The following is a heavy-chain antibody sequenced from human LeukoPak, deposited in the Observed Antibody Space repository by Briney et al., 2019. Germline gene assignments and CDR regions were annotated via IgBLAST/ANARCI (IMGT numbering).Heavy chain of an antibody. V-gene: IGHV3-30-3*01. J-gene: IGHJ4*02. Sequence: PGRSLRLSCAASGFTFSSYAMHWVRQAPGKGLEWVAVISYDGSNKYYADSVKGRFTISRDNSKNTLYLQMNSLRAEDTAVYYCARDPRAYGEGLFDHWGQGTLVTVSS. CDR1: GFTFSSYA. CDR3: ARDPRAYGEGLFDH. D-gene: IGHD4-17*01. CDR2: ISYDGSNK.